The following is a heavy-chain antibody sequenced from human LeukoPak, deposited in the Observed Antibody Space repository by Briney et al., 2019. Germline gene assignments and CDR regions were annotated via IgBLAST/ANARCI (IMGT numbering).Heavy chain of an antibody. J-gene: IGHJ3*02. Sequence: GGSLRLSCAASGFTFSSYSMNWVRQAPGKGLEWVSSISSSSSYVYYADSVKGRFTISRDNAKNSLYLQMNSLRAEDTAVYYCARAGGWFGDYAFDIWGQGTMVTVSS. CDR1: GFTFSSYS. CDR2: ISSSSSYV. CDR3: ARAGGWFGDYAFDI. V-gene: IGHV3-21*01. D-gene: IGHD3-10*01.